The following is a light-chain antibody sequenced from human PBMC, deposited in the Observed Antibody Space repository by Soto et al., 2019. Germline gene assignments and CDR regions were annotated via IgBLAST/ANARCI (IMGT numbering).Light chain of an antibody. J-gene: IGLJ1*01. CDR2: EVS. V-gene: IGLV2-14*01. Sequence: QSALTQPASVSESPGQSITISCAGTSSDVGGYNHVSWYQQHADKAPKLLIHEVSDRPSGVSNRFSGSKSGNTASLTISGLQAEDEDDYYSTSYTRIRTYAFGPGTKVT. CDR3: TSYTRIRTYA. CDR1: SSDVGGYNH.